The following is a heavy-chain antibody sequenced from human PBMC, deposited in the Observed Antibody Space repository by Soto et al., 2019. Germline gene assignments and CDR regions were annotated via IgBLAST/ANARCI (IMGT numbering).Heavy chain of an antibody. CDR2: IDHDGPT. J-gene: IGHJ4*02. CDR3: VRDSNGDY. D-gene: IGHD4-4*01. CDR1: GFIFSNYW. Sequence: EVQLVESGGGLVQPGGSLRLSCAGAGFIFSNYWMHWVRQAPGKGLEWVARIDHDGPTDYADSVRGRFTISRDNAENTLYLPMNSLRPEDTAVYYCVRDSNGDYCGQGTLVTVSS. V-gene: IGHV3-74*01.